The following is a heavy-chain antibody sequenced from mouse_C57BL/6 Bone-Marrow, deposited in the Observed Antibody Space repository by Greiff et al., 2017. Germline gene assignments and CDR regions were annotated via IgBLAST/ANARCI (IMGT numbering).Heavy chain of an antibody. Sequence: VKLQQPGAELVKPGASVKLSCKASGYTFTSYWMHWVKQRPGQGLEWIGMIHPNSGSTNYNEKFKSKATLTVDKSSSTAYMQLSSLTSEDSAVYYCARLNLYYYAMDYWGQGTSVTVSS. J-gene: IGHJ4*01. CDR1: GYTFTSYW. CDR2: IHPNSGST. D-gene: IGHD6-1*01. V-gene: IGHV1-64*01. CDR3: ARLNLYYYAMDY.